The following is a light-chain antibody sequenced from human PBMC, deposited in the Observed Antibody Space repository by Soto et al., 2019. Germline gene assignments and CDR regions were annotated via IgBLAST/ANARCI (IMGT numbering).Light chain of an antibody. CDR1: SSDVGGYNY. V-gene: IGLV2-8*01. CDR3: NSYAGRNNWV. J-gene: IGLJ3*02. CDR2: GVT. Sequence: QSVLTQPPSASGSPGQSVTISCTGTSSDVGGYNYVSWYQQHPGKAPKLLIYGVTQRPSGVPDRFAGSQSGNTASLTVSGIQAADEADYDCNSYAGRNNWVFGGGTKLTFL.